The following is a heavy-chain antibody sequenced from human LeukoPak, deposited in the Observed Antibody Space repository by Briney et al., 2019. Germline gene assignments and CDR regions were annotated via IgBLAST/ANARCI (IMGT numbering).Heavy chain of an antibody. CDR1: GFTFSNSA. CDR2: INGRGGST. Sequence: GGSLRLSCAASGFTFSNSAMNWVRQAPGKGLEWVSAINGRGGSTYYADSVKGRFTISRDNSKNTLYLQLNSLRAEDTAVYYCATDRGFASFDYWGQGTLVTVSS. D-gene: IGHD3-3*01. V-gene: IGHV3-23*01. CDR3: ATDRGFASFDY. J-gene: IGHJ4*02.